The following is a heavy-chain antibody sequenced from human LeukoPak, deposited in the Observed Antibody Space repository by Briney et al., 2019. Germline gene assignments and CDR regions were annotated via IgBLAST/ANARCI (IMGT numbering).Heavy chain of an antibody. CDR1: GGSFGNYY. V-gene: IGHV4-34*01. CDR3: ARGGIAARLQH. CDR2: INHSGST. Sequence: PSETLSLTCAVYGGSFGNYYWTWIRQPPGKGLEWIGEINHSGSTNYNPSLKSRVTIPIDTSKNQFSLKLSSVTAADTAVYYCARGGIAARLQHWGQGTLVTVSS. J-gene: IGHJ1*01. D-gene: IGHD6-6*01.